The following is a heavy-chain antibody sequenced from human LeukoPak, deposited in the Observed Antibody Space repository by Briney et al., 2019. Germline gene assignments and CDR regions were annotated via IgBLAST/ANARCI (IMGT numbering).Heavy chain of an antibody. Sequence: GGSLRLSCAASGFTFDDYAMHWLRQAPGKGLEGVSGISVSGCSTYYADSVKGRFTISRDNSRNTLYLQMNSLRAEDTAIYYCANTSADYLDYYYGMDVWGRGTTVTVSS. V-gene: IGHV3-23*01. D-gene: IGHD2/OR15-2a*01. CDR3: ANTSADYLDYYYGMDV. CDR2: ISVSGCST. CDR1: GFTFDDYA. J-gene: IGHJ6*02.